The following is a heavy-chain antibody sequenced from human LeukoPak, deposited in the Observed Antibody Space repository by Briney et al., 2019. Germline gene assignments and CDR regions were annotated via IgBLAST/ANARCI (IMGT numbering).Heavy chain of an antibody. Sequence: GGSLRLSCAASGFTFSSYGMHWVRQAPGKGLEWVAVISYDGSNKYYADSVKGRFTISRDNSKNTLYLQMNSLRAEDTAVYYCAKDSSSGWYGGVDYWGQGTLVTVFS. D-gene: IGHD6-19*01. V-gene: IGHV3-30*18. J-gene: IGHJ4*02. CDR1: GFTFSSYG. CDR2: ISYDGSNK. CDR3: AKDSSSGWYGGVDY.